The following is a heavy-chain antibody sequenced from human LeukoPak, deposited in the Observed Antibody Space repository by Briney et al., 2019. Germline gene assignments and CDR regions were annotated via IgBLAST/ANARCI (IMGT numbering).Heavy chain of an antibody. J-gene: IGHJ4*02. CDR1: GGSISSYY. D-gene: IGHD5-24*01. CDR2: IYYSGST. CDR3: ARVGDGYNLIN. Sequence: SETLSLTCTVSGGSISSYYWSWIRQPPGKGLEWIGYIYYSGSTNYKPSLKSRVTISVDTSKNQFSLKLSSVTAADTAVYYCARVGDGYNLINWGQGTLVTVSS. V-gene: IGHV4-59*01.